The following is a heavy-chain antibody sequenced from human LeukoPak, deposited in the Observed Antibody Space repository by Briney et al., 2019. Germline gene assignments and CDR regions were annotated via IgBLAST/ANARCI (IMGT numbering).Heavy chain of an antibody. V-gene: IGHV3-64D*08. Sequence: GGSLRLSCSASGLTFTTYAMFWVRQAPGKGLEYVSAISPDGGVTYYADSVKGRFTISRDNSKDTLYLQMSSLRAEDTAVYYCATIIVVPAAPFDYWGQGTLVTVSS. CDR2: ISPDGGVT. D-gene: IGHD2-2*01. J-gene: IGHJ4*02. CDR1: GLTFTTYA. CDR3: ATIIVVPAAPFDY.